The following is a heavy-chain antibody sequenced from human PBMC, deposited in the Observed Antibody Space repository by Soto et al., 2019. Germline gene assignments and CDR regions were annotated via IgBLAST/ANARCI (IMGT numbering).Heavy chain of an antibody. CDR1: GFTVSSNY. CDR2: IYSGGST. V-gene: IGHV3-53*01. CDR3: AGDREGVIVRD. D-gene: IGHD3-16*02. J-gene: IGHJ4*02. Sequence: PGGSLRLSCAASGFTVSSNYMSWVRQAPGKGLERVSVIYSGGSTYYADSVKVRFTISRDNSKNTLYLQMNSLRAEDTAVYYCAGDREGVIVRDWGQGTLVTVSS.